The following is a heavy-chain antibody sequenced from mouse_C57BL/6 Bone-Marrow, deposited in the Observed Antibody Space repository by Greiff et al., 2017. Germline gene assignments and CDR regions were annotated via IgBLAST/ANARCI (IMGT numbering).Heavy chain of an antibody. V-gene: IGHV1-50*01. CDR3: AGGGDGGFDY. Sequence: VQLQQPGAELVKPGASVKLSCKASGYTFTSYWMQWVKQRPGQGLEWIGEIDPSDSYTNYNQKFKGKATLTVDTSSSTAYMQLSSLTSEDSAVYYCAGGGDGGFDYWGQGTTLTVSS. J-gene: IGHJ2*01. CDR1: GYTFTSYW. CDR2: IDPSDSYT.